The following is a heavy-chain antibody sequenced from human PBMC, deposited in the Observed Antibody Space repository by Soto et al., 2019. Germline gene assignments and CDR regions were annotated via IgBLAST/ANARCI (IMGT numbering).Heavy chain of an antibody. V-gene: IGHV3-33*01. Sequence: GGSLRLSCAASGFTFSSYGMHWVRQAPGKGLEWVAVIWYDGSNKYYADSVKGRFTISRDNSKNTLYLQMNSLRAEDTAVYYCARDGAIGGIHFYYWGQGTLVTVSS. J-gene: IGHJ4*02. CDR1: GFTFSSYG. D-gene: IGHD2-15*01. CDR3: ARDGAIGGIHFYY. CDR2: IWYDGSNK.